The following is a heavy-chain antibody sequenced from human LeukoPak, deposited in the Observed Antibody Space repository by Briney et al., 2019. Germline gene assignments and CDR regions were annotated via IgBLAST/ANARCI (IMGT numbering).Heavy chain of an antibody. J-gene: IGHJ5*02. CDR2: IIPIFGTA. CDR3: ARDRYYDILTGYGENWFDP. Sequence: SVKVSCKASGYTFTSYGISWVRQAPGQELEWMGGIIPIFGTANYAQKFQGRVTITADESTSTAYMELSSLRSEDTAVYYCARDRYYDILTGYGENWFDPWGQGTLVTVSS. V-gene: IGHV1-69*13. CDR1: GYTFTSYG. D-gene: IGHD3-9*01.